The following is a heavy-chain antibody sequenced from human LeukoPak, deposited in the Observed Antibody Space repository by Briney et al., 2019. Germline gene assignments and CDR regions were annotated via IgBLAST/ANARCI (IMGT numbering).Heavy chain of an antibody. CDR1: GFSLSTSGVG. J-gene: IGHJ4*02. D-gene: IGHD2-2*01. Sequence: GSGPTLVNPTQTLTLTCTFSGFSLSTSGVGVGWIRQPPGRALKWLALIYWDDDKRYSPSLKSRLTITKDTSKNQVVLTMTNMDPVDTATYYCAHRLGSTSYWPYWGQGTLVTVSS. CDR2: IYWDDDK. V-gene: IGHV2-5*02. CDR3: AHRLGSTSYWPY.